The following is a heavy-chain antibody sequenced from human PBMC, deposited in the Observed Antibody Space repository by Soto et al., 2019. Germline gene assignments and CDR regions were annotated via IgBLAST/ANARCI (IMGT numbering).Heavy chain of an antibody. Sequence: LRLSCAASGFTFSSYGMHWVRQAPGKGLEWVAVISYDGSNKYYADSVKGRFTISRDNSKNTLYLQMNSLRAEDTAVYYCAKNRVGFYFDYWGQGTLVTVSS. D-gene: IGHD2-15*01. J-gene: IGHJ4*02. CDR3: AKNRVGFYFDY. CDR1: GFTFSSYG. CDR2: ISYDGSNK. V-gene: IGHV3-30*18.